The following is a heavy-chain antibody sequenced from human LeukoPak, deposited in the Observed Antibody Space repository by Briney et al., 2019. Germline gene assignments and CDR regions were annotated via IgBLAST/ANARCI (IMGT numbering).Heavy chain of an antibody. D-gene: IGHD3-22*01. CDR2: INPNSGVT. V-gene: IGHV1-2*02. CDR3: ASGGPNYQDTSGYYHPCDY. CDR1: GYTFTGHY. Sequence: ASVKVSCKASGYTFTGHYMHWVRQAPGQGLEWMGWINPNSGVTNYAQKFQGRVTMTRDTSITTAYMELSSLRSDDTAVYHCASGGPNYQDTSGYYHPCDYWGQGTLVTVSS. J-gene: IGHJ4*02.